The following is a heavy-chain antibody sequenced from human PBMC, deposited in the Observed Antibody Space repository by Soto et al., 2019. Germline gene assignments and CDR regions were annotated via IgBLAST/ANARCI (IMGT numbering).Heavy chain of an antibody. Sequence: GGSLRLSCAASGFTFSSYSMNWVRQAPGKGLEWVSSISSSSSYIYYADSVKGRLTISRDNAKNSLYLQMNSLRAEDTAVYYCASHSSSYDYWGQGTLVTVSS. D-gene: IGHD6-13*01. V-gene: IGHV3-21*01. J-gene: IGHJ4*02. CDR2: ISSSSSYI. CDR3: ASHSSSYDY. CDR1: GFTFSSYS.